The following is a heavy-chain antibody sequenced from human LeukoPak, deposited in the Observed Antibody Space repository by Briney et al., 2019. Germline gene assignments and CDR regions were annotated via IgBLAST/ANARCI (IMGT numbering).Heavy chain of an antibody. CDR2: ISAYNGNT. D-gene: IGHD5-24*01. J-gene: IGHJ3*01. CDR3: ARIRDGYNDTYDL. V-gene: IGHV1-18*01. Sequence: GASVKVSCKASGYTFTSYAISWVRQAPGQGLEWMGWISAYNGNTHYAQKVQDRVTMTTDTSTSTAYMELRSLRSEDTAIYYCARIRDGYNDTYDLWGQGTVVTVPS. CDR1: GYTFTSYA.